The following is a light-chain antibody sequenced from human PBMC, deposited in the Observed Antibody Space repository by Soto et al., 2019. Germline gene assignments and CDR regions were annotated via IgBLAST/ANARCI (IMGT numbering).Light chain of an antibody. CDR1: QSVSSN. V-gene: IGKV3-15*01. J-gene: IGKJ5*01. Sequence: EIVMTQSPATLSVSPGERATLSCRASQSVSSNLAWYQQKPGQAPRLLIYGASTRSTGIPARFSGSGSGTEFNLTISSLQAEDVAVSYCQQYNNWPPITFGQGTRLEIK. CDR3: QQYNNWPPIT. CDR2: GAS.